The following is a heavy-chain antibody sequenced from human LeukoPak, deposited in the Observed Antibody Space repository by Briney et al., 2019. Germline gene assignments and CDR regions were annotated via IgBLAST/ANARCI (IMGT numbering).Heavy chain of an antibody. V-gene: IGHV3-7*01. CDR1: GFMFSTYW. J-gene: IGHJ4*02. CDR2: IKPDGSET. Sequence: GGSLRLSCAASGFMFSTYWMTGVRQAPGKGLEWVANIKPDGSETYYVDSVKGRFTISRDNTKNLLYLQMNSLRGEDAAVYYCGGFGYEAAVDLWGQGTLVTVSS. CDR3: GGFGYEAAVDL. D-gene: IGHD6-13*01.